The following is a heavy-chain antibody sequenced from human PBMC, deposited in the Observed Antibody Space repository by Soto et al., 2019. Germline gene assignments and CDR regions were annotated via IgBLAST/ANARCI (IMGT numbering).Heavy chain of an antibody. J-gene: IGHJ4*02. Sequence: GGSLRLSCAASGFTFSSYGMHWVRQAPGKGLEWVAVIWYDGSNKYYADSVKGRFTISRDNSKNTLYLQMNSLRAEDTAVYYCARDVGPAAMDPFDYWGQGTLVTVSS. CDR2: IWYDGSNK. D-gene: IGHD2-2*01. V-gene: IGHV3-33*01. CDR3: ARDVGPAAMDPFDY. CDR1: GFTFSSYG.